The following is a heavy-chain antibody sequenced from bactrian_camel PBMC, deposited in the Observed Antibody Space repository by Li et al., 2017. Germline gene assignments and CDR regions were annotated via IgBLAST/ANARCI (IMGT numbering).Heavy chain of an antibody. CDR1: GITFSRHD. D-gene: IGHD1*01. Sequence: VQLVESGGDSVQAGESLRLSCVASGITFSRHDMSWVRQAPGKEVEWVAGISRSGELTYYADSVKDRFTISRDNAKNTIFLQMNDLKPEDTAVYYCGAHYPGFDYSRECDLDFPYSGRGTQVTVS. CDR2: ISRSGELT. V-gene: IGHV3S40*01. J-gene: IGHJ6*01. CDR3: GAHYPGFDYSRECDLDFPY.